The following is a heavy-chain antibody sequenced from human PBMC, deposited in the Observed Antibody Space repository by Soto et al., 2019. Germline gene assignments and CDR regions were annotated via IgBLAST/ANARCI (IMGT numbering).Heavy chain of an antibody. Sequence: SETLSLTCAVSGVTISTYYRSWIRQPPGKGLEWIGYNYHSGTTNYNPSLKSRVTISVDTSKNQFSLRLTSVTAADTAIYYCVREAYIGYGHAIDHWGQGTLVTVSS. J-gene: IGHJ4*02. CDR3: VREAYIGYGHAIDH. CDR1: GVTISTYY. CDR2: NYHSGTT. V-gene: IGHV4-59*01. D-gene: IGHD5-12*01.